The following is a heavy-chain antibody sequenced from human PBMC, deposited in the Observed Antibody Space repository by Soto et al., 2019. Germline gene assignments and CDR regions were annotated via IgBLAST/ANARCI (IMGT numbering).Heavy chain of an antibody. V-gene: IGHV5-51*01. Sequence: PGESLKISCKGSGYSFTSYWIGWVRQMPGKGLEWMGIIYPGDSDTRYSPSFQGQVTISADKSISTAYLQWSSLKASGTAMYYCARLPHYYDSSGYLGRFDPWGQGTLVTVSS. J-gene: IGHJ5*02. CDR1: GYSFTSYW. CDR3: ARLPHYYDSSGYLGRFDP. D-gene: IGHD3-22*01. CDR2: IYPGDSDT.